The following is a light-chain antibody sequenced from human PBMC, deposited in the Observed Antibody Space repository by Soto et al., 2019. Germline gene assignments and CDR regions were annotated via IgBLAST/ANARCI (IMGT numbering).Light chain of an antibody. CDR2: GAS. V-gene: IGKV3-20*01. J-gene: IGKJ1*01. CDR3: QQYDRSPWT. CDR1: QSVSSSY. Sequence: EILLTQSPGTLSLSPGEGATLSCRASQSVSSSYLAWYLQKPGQAPRLLIYGASNRATGIPDRFSGSGSGTDFTLTISRLEPEDFAVYYCQQYDRSPWTFGQGTKVEIK.